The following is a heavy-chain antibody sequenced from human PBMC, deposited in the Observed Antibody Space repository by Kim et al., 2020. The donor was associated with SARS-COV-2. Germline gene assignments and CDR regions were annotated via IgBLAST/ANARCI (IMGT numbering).Heavy chain of an antibody. D-gene: IGHD2-21*01. CDR3: ASRINGGNSGIDF. Sequence: DSVKGRFTISRDNANNTLYLQMNSLRAEHTTVYYCASRINGGNSGIDFWGQGTLVPVSS. V-gene: IGHV3-74*01. J-gene: IGHJ4*02.